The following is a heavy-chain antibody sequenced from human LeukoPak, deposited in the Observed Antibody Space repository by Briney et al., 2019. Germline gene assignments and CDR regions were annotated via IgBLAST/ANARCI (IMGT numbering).Heavy chain of an antibody. D-gene: IGHD6-19*01. Sequence: GGSLRLSCAASGFTVSSNYMSWVRQAPGKGLEWVSVIYSGGSTYYADSVKGRFTISRDNSKNTLYFQMKSLRAEDTAMYYCGRTQWLVRGGAGFDYWGQGTLVTVSS. CDR3: GRTQWLVRGGAGFDY. CDR1: GFTVSSNY. V-gene: IGHV3-66*01. CDR2: IYSGGST. J-gene: IGHJ4*02.